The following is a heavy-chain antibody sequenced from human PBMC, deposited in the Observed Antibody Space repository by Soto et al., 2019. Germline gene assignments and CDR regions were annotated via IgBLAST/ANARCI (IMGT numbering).Heavy chain of an antibody. CDR2: IKSKTDGETT. CDR1: GFTFSNAW. D-gene: IGHD3-22*01. CDR3: TTDFYYDSSGYYYDAFDI. J-gene: IGHJ3*02. V-gene: IGHV3-15*01. Sequence: VGSLRLSCAASGFTFSNAWMSWVRQAPGKGLEWVGRIKSKTDGETTDYAAPVKGRFTISRDDSKNTLYLQMNSLKTEDTAVYYCTTDFYYDSSGYYYDAFDIWGQGTMVTVSS.